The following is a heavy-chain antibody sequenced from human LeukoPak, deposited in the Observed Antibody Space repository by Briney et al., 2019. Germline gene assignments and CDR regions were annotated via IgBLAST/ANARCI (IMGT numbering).Heavy chain of an antibody. CDR1: GFTFSSYS. J-gene: IGHJ2*01. CDR2: ISSSSSYI. Sequence: PGGSLRLSCAASGFTFSSYSMNWVRQAPGKGLEWVSSISSSSSYIYYADSVKGRFTISRDNSKNTLYLQMNSLRAEDTAVYYCARSFIELGPYWYFDLWGRGTLVTVSS. D-gene: IGHD7-27*01. CDR3: ARSFIELGPYWYFDL. V-gene: IGHV3-21*04.